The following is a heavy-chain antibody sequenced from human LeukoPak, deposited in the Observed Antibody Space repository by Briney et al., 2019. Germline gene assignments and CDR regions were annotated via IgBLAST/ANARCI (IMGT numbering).Heavy chain of an antibody. D-gene: IGHD4-17*01. CDR3: ARFDYGDFFDY. CDR2: ISYSGST. CDR1: GGSISSSNYY. J-gene: IGHJ4*02. V-gene: IGHV4-39*01. Sequence: SETLSLTCTVSGGSISSSNYYWGWTRQPPGKGLEWIGSISYSGSTYHNPSLKSRVTISVDTSKNQFSLKLSSVTAADTAVYYCARFDYGDFFDYWGQGTLVTVSS.